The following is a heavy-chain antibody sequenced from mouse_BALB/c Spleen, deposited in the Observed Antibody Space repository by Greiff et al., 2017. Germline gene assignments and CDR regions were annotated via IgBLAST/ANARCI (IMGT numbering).Heavy chain of an antibody. CDR3: ARSPYDYDRYYFDY. Sequence: VQLKQSGAELVRPGALVKLSCKASGFNIKDYYMHWVKQRPEQGLEWIGWIDPENGNTIYDPKFQGKASITADTSSNTAYLQLSSLTSEDTAVYYCARSPYDYDRYYFDYWGQGTTLTVSS. D-gene: IGHD2-4*01. V-gene: IGHV14-1*02. CDR2: IDPENGNT. CDR1: GFNIKDYY. J-gene: IGHJ2*01.